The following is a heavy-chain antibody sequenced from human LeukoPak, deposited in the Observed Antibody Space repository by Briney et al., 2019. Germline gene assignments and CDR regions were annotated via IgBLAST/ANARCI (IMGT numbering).Heavy chain of an antibody. V-gene: IGHV5-51*01. Sequence: GESLKISCKVSGYSFTSYCIGWVRQVPGKGLEWMGIIYPGDSGPTYSPSFQGQVTISVDKSINTAYLQWSSLQASDTAMYYCGMSGDRVPLQDDVFDVWGQGTMVTVST. CDR1: GYSFTSYC. J-gene: IGHJ3*01. CDR3: GMSGDRVPLQDDVFDV. D-gene: IGHD1-26*01. CDR2: IYPGDSGP.